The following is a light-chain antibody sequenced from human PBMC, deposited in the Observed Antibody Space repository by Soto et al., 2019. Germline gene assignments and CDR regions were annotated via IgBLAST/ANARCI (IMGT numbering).Light chain of an antibody. CDR2: DVT. V-gene: IGLV2-11*01. CDR1: SSDVGGYNY. CDR3: CSYAGNYVV. Sequence: QSVLTQPRSVSGSPGQSVTISCTGTSSDVGGYNYVSWYQQHPGKAPKLMIYDVTKRPSGVPDRFSGSKSGNTASLTISGLQAEDESDYYCCSYAGNYVVFGGGTKLTVL. J-gene: IGLJ3*02.